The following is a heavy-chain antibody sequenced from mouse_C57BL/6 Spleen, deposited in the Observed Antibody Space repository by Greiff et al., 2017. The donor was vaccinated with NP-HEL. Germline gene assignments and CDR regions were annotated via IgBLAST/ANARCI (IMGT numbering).Heavy chain of an antibody. D-gene: IGHD3-2*02. CDR1: GYTFTGYW. J-gene: IGHJ4*01. CDR2: ILPGSGST. Sequence: VQLQESGAELMKPGASVKLSCKATGYTFTGYWIEWVKQRPGHGLEWIGEILPGSGSTNYNEKFKGKATFTADTSSNTAYMQLSSLTTEDSAIYYCARSRQRRPRGDYAMDYGGQGTSVTVSS. V-gene: IGHV1-9*01. CDR3: ARSRQRRPRGDYAMDY.